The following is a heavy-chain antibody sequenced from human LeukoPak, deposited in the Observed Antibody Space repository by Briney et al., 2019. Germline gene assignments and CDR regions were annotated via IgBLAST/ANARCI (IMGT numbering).Heavy chain of an antibody. J-gene: IGHJ4*02. V-gene: IGHV3-23*01. Sequence: GGSLRLSCAASGFTFSNYAMSWVRQAPGKGLEWVSAISGSGGSRYYADSVKGRFTISRDNSKNTLYLQMNSLRAEDTAVYYCAKDQQVTTIFTIDYWGQGTLVTVSS. D-gene: IGHD4-17*01. CDR1: GFTFSNYA. CDR3: AKDQQVTTIFTIDY. CDR2: ISGSGGSR.